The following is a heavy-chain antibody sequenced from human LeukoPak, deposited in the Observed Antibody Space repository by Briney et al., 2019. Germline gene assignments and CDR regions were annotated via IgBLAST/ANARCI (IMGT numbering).Heavy chain of an antibody. D-gene: IGHD3-10*01. CDR2: INPNSGGT. J-gene: IGHJ6*02. CDR3: ARIPMVRGVIGFYYYGMDV. V-gene: IGHV1-2*02. Sequence: GASVKVSCKASGYTFTGYYMHWVRQAPGQGLEWMGWINPNSGGTNYAQKFQGRVTMTRDTSISTAYMELSRLRSDDTAVCYCARIPMVRGVIGFYYYGMDVWGQGTTVTVSS. CDR1: GYTFTGYY.